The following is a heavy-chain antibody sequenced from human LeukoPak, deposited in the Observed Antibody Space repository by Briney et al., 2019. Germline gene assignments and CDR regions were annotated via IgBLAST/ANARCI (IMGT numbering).Heavy chain of an antibody. V-gene: IGHV4-39*01. J-gene: IGHJ4*02. CDR2: IYYSGST. CDR1: GGSISSSSYY. CDR3: AGTTTAIDY. Sequence: PSETLSLTCTVSGGSISSSSYYWGWIRQPPGKGLEWIGSIYYSGSTYYNPSLKSRVTISVDTSKNQFSLKLSSVTAADTAVYYCAGTTTAIDYWGQGTLVTVSS. D-gene: IGHD4-17*01.